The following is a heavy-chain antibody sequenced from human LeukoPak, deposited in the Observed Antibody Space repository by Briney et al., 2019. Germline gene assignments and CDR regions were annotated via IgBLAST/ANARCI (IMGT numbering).Heavy chain of an antibody. CDR2: ISAYNGKT. J-gene: IGHJ4*02. CDR3: ARGYCSCGSCYSGY. Sequence: ASXKVSCKASGYTFTSYGISWVRQAPGQGLEWRGWISAYNGKTNYAQKLQGRVTITTDTYTSKAYMELRRLRARDTAVYYCARGYCSCGSCYSGYWGQGTLVTVSS. CDR1: GYTFTSYG. D-gene: IGHD2-15*01. V-gene: IGHV1-18*01.